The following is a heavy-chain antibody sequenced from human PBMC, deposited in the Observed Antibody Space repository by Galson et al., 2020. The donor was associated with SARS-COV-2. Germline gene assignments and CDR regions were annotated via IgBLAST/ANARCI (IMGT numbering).Heavy chain of an antibody. V-gene: IGHV5-51*01. CDR2: IYPGDSDT. J-gene: IGHJ3*02. Sequence: GESPKLSCKGSGYSFTSYWIGWVRQMPGKGLEWMGIIYPGDSDTRYSPSFQGQVTISADKSISTAYLQWTSLKASDTAMYYCARQNPSILLWFGELWGAFDIWGQGTMVTVSS. CDR1: GYSFTSYW. CDR3: ARQNPSILLWFGELWGAFDI. D-gene: IGHD3-10*01.